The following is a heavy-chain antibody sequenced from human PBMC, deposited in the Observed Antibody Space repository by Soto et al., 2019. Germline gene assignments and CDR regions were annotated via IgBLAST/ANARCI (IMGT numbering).Heavy chain of an antibody. D-gene: IGHD3-3*01. CDR3: AKRAYDFWSGYFLGDY. Sequence: VGSLRLSCAASGFTFSSYAMSWVRQAPGKGLEWVSAISGSGGSTYYADSVKGRFTISRDNSKNTLYLQMNSLRAEDTAVYYCAKRAYDFWSGYFLGDYWGQGTLVTVSS. J-gene: IGHJ4*02. CDR2: ISGSGGST. CDR1: GFTFSSYA. V-gene: IGHV3-23*01.